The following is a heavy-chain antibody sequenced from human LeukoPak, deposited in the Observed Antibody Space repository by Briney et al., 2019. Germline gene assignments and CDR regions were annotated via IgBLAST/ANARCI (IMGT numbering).Heavy chain of an antibody. CDR3: ARESQLWFDY. CDR1: GFTFRSYS. V-gene: IGHV3-21*01. J-gene: IGHJ4*02. CDR2: ISSTSTYI. Sequence: GGSLRLSSAASGFTFRSYSMNWVRQAPGKWLEWGSSISSTSTYIYYADSVKGRFTISRDNAKNSLYLQMNSLRAEDTAVYYCARESQLWFDYWGQGTLVTVSS. D-gene: IGHD5-18*01.